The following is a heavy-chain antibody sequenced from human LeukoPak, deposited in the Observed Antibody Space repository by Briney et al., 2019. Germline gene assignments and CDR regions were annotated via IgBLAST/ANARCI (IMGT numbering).Heavy chain of an antibody. V-gene: IGHV3-21*01. J-gene: IGHJ4*02. CDR1: GFTFSNAW. D-gene: IGHD6-19*01. CDR2: ISSSSSYI. CDR3: ARGRAVAGYGQWVSFTGFDY. Sequence: PGGSLRLSCAASGFTFSNAWMNWVRQAPGKGLEWVSSISSSSSYIYYADSVKGRFAISRDNAKNSLYLQMNSLRAEDTAVYYCARGRAVAGYGQWVSFTGFDYWGQGTLVTVSS.